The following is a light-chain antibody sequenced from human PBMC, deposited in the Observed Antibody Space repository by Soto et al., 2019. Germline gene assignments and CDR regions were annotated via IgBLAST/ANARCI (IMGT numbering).Light chain of an antibody. CDR3: QQYGSSPYT. CDR2: GAS. V-gene: IGKV3-20*01. CDR1: QSVSSNY. J-gene: IGKJ2*01. Sequence: EIVLTQSPGTLSLSPGERATLSCRASQSVSSNYLAWYQQKPGRAPRLLVFGASSRATGIPDRFSGSGSGTDFTLTISRLEPEDFALYYCQQYGSSPYTFGQGTKLEIK.